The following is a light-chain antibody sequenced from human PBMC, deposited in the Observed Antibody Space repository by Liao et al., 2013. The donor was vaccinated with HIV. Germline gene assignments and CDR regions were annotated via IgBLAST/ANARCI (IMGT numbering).Light chain of an antibody. V-gene: IGLV3-21*02. J-gene: IGLJ1*01. CDR1: ALSKTS. CDR2: YDT. Sequence: SYELIQPPSVSVSPGQTARITCSGDALSKTSGSWYRQKPGQAPVLVVYYDTGRPSGIPERFSGSNSGNTATLSISRVEAGDEADYYCQVWDSNSDHPYVFGTGTRVTVL. CDR3: QVWDSNSDHPYV.